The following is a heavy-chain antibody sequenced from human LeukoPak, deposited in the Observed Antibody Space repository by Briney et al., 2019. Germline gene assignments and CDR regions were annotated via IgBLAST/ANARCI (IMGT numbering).Heavy chain of an antibody. CDR2: IYYSGST. Sequence: SETLSLTCTVSGGSISSYYWSWIRQPPGKGLEWIGYIYYSGSTNCNPSLKSRVTISVDTSENQFSLKLSSVTAADTAVYYCARDLGNAFDIWGQGTMVTVSS. D-gene: IGHD3-16*01. J-gene: IGHJ3*02. CDR1: GGSISSYY. V-gene: IGHV4-59*01. CDR3: ARDLGNAFDI.